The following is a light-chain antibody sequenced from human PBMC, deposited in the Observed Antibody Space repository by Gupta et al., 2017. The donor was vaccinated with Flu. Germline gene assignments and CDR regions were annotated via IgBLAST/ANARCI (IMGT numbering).Light chain of an antibody. CDR1: SSDVGGYNF. V-gene: IGLV2-14*01. CDR2: EVS. J-gene: IGLJ3*02. Sequence: QSALTQPASVSGSPGQSITISCTGTSSDVGGYNFVAWYQQHPGKVPKLLIYEVSNRPSGVSNRFSASKSGNTAYLTISGLQTEDEADYYCSSYTSTYTLVFGGGTKVTVL. CDR3: SSYTSTYTLV.